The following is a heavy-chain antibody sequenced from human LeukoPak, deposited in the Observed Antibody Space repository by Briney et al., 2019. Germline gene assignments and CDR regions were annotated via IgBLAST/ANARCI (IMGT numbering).Heavy chain of an antibody. CDR3: ARSGVGYFYDNTGYYPLDY. Sequence: GASVKVSCKASGYTFTNYGISWVRHAPGQGLEGMGWISAYTGNTNYAQNFQGRVTMTTDTSTSTAFMELRSLRSDDTAVYYCARSGVGYFYDNTGYYPLDYWRQGTLVTVSS. CDR1: GYTFTNYG. CDR2: ISAYTGNT. J-gene: IGHJ4*02. V-gene: IGHV1-18*01. D-gene: IGHD3-22*01.